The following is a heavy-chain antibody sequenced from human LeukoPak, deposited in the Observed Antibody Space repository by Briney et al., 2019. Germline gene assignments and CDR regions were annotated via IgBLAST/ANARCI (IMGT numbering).Heavy chain of an antibody. CDR3: ARGWLHFDY. CDR1: AGSFSGYY. V-gene: IGHV4-34*01. Sequence: PSETLSLTCAVYAGSFSGYYWSWIRQPPGKGLEWIGEINHSGSTNYNPSLKSRVTISVDTSKNQFSLKLSSVTAADTAVYYCARGWLHFDYWGQGTLVTVSS. D-gene: IGHD5-12*01. CDR2: INHSGST. J-gene: IGHJ4*02.